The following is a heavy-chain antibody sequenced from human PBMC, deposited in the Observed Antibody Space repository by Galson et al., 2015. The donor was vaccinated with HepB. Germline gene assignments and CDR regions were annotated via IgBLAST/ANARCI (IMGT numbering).Heavy chain of an antibody. CDR1: GFAVSSNY. CDR2: IYIGGTT. Sequence: SLRLSCAASGFAVSSNYMSWVRQAPGKGLEWVSAIYIGGTTYYADFVKGRFTISRDNSKSTLYLQMNSLRAEDTAVYYCASDPGIPNGVDVWGQGTTVTVSS. CDR3: ASDPGIPNGVDV. D-gene: IGHD1-1*01. J-gene: IGHJ6*02. V-gene: IGHV3-66*01.